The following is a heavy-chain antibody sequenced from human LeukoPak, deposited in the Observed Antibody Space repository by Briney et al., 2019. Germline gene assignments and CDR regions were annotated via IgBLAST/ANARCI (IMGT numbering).Heavy chain of an antibody. CDR1: SGSISSYY. CDR3: AREFSYGSNGRGFDY. Sequence: SETLSLTCTVSSGSISSYYWSWIRQPAGKGLEWIGRILTSGSTNYNPSLQSRVTMSVDTSKNQFSLKLNSITAADTAVYYCAREFSYGSNGRGFDYWGQGTLVTVSS. D-gene: IGHD4-23*01. CDR2: ILTSGST. V-gene: IGHV4-4*07. J-gene: IGHJ4*02.